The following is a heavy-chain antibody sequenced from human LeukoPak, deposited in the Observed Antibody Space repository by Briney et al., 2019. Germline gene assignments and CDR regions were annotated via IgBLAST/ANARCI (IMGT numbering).Heavy chain of an antibody. J-gene: IGHJ2*01. CDR1: GGSISSFY. V-gene: IGHV4-59*01. CDR2: TYYSGST. Sequence: SETLSLTCVVSGGSISSFYWSWIRQPPGKGLEWIGYTYYSGSTNYNPSLKSRVTISVDTSKNQFSLKLSSVTAADTAVYYCARVRYYYDSSGYFYWYFDLWGRGTLVTVSS. D-gene: IGHD3-22*01. CDR3: ARVRYYYDSSGYFYWYFDL.